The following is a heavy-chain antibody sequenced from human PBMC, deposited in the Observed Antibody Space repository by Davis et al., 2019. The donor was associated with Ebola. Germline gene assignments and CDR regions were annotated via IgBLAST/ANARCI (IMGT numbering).Heavy chain of an antibody. CDR2: IYYSGST. CDR1: GGSISSYY. J-gene: IGHJ4*02. V-gene: IGHV4-59*01. Sequence: PSETLSLTCTVSGGSISSYYWSWIRQPPGKGLEWIGYIYYSGSTNYNPSLKSRVTISVDTSKNQFSLKLSSVTAADTAVYYCARAADYDFWRDIDHWGQETLVTVAS. CDR3: ARAADYDFWRDIDH. D-gene: IGHD3-3*01.